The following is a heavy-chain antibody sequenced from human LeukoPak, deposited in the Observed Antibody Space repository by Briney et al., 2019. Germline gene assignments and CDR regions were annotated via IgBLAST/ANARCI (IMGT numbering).Heavy chain of an antibody. CDR1: GGSISGYS. J-gene: IGHJ4*02. CDR2: IYTSGST. V-gene: IGHV4-4*07. CDR3: ARDCSTTKCFVY. Sequence: PSETLSLTCTVSGGSISGYSWSWIRQPAGKTLEWVGRIYTSGSTNYNPSLTSRVTMSVDSSKNQFSLKLNSVTAADTAVYYCARDCSTTKCFVYWGQGTLVTVSS. D-gene: IGHD2-2*01.